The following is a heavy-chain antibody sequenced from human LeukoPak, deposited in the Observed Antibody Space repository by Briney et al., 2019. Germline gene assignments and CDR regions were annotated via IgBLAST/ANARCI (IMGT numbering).Heavy chain of an antibody. CDR2: IYYSGST. CDR1: GGSISSSSYY. Sequence: PSETLSLTCTVSGGSISSSSYYWGWIRQPPGKGLEWIGSIYYSGSTYYNPSLKSRVTISVDTSKNQFSLKLSSVTAADTAVYYCARQISLTLDYWGQGTLVTVSS. J-gene: IGHJ4*02. CDR3: ARQISLTLDY. D-gene: IGHD1-14*01. V-gene: IGHV4-39*01.